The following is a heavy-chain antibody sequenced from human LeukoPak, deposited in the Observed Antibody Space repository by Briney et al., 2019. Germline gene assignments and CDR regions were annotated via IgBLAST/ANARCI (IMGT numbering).Heavy chain of an antibody. Sequence: PSETLSLTCAVYGGSFSGYYWSWIRQPPGKGLEWIGSIYYSGSTYYNPSLKSRVTISVDTSKNQFSLQLSSVTAADTAVYYCARHGVVPNYYMDVWGKGTTVTVSS. CDR2: IYYSGST. CDR3: ARHGVVPNYYMDV. J-gene: IGHJ6*03. CDR1: GGSFSGYY. V-gene: IGHV4-34*01. D-gene: IGHD3-3*01.